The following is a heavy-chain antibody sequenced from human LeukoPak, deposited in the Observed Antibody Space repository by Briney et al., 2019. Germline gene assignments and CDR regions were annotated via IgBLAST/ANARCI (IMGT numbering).Heavy chain of an antibody. Sequence: ASVKVSCKASGYTFTSYAMHWVRQAPGQRLEWMGWINAGNGNTKYSQKFQGRVTITRDTSASTAYMELSSLRSEDTAVYYCAGLSGSYYVGWFDPWGQGTLVTVSS. CDR3: AGLSGSYYVGWFDP. D-gene: IGHD1-26*01. CDR2: INAGNGNT. V-gene: IGHV1-3*01. J-gene: IGHJ5*02. CDR1: GYTFTSYA.